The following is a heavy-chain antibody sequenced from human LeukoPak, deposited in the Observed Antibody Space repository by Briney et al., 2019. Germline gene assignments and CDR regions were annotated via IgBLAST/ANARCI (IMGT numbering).Heavy chain of an antibody. V-gene: IGHV3-30-3*01. CDR3: ARDGRTTVTTRAFDI. J-gene: IGHJ3*02. Sequence: PGGSLRLSCAASGFTFSSYAMHWVRQAPGKGLEWVAVISYDGSNKYYADSVKGRFTISRDNSKNTLYLQMNSLRAEDTAVYYCARDGRTTVTTRAFDIWGQGTMVTVSS. CDR1: GFTFSSYA. CDR2: ISYDGSNK. D-gene: IGHD4-17*01.